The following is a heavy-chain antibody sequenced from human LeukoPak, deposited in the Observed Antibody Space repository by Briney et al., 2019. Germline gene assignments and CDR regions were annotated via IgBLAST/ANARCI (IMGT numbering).Heavy chain of an antibody. CDR2: IYHSGST. J-gene: IGHJ4*02. CDR1: GGSISSSSYY. D-gene: IGHD6-13*01. CDR3: ARGWRAAALFDY. Sequence: PSETLSLTCTVSGGSISSSSYYWGWIRQPPGKGLEWIGSIYHSGSTYYNPSLKSRVTISVDTSKNQFSLKLSSVTAADTAVYYCARGWRAAALFDYWGQGTLVTVSS. V-gene: IGHV4-39*07.